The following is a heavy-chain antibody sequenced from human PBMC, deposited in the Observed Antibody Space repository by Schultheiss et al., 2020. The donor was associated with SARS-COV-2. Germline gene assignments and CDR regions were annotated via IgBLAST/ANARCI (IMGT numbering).Heavy chain of an antibody. CDR1: GGSISSYY. V-gene: IGHV4-59*08. J-gene: IGHJ5*02. CDR2: IYYSGST. Sequence: SETLSLTCTVSGGSISSYYWSWIRQPPGKGLEWIGYIYYSGSTNYNPSLKSRVTISVDTSKNQFSLQLSSVTAADTAVYYCARGKSSGPLTTSNWFDPWGQGTLVTVSS. D-gene: IGHD3-22*01. CDR3: ARGKSSGPLTTSNWFDP.